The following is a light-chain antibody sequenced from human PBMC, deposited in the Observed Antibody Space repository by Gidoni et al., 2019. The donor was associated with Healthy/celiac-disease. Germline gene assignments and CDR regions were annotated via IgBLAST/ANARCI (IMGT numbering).Light chain of an antibody. CDR1: QSISIY. CDR2: DAS. J-gene: IGKJ3*01. CDR3: QQRSDWPPGFT. Sequence: EIVLTQSPATLSLSPGERATLSCRTSQSISIYLAWYQQNPGQAPRLLIYDASNRATGIPARFSGSGSGTDFTLTISSLEPEDFAVYYCQQRSDWPPGFTFGPGTKVGIK. V-gene: IGKV3-11*01.